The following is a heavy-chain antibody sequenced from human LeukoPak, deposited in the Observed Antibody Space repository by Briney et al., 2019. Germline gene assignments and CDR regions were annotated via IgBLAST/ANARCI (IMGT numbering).Heavy chain of an antibody. J-gene: IGHJ4*02. D-gene: IGHD3-10*01. Sequence: SETLSLTCTVSGGSISSSSYYWGWIRQPPGKGLEWIGSIYYSGSTYYNPSLKSRVTISVDTSKNQFSLKLSSVTAADTAVYYCAGLTYYYGSGSYYKGGYWGQGTLVTVSS. CDR1: GGSISSSSYY. V-gene: IGHV4-39*01. CDR3: AGLTYYYGSGSYYKGGY. CDR2: IYYSGST.